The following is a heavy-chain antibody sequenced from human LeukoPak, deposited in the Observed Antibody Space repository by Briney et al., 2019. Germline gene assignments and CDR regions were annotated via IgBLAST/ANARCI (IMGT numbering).Heavy chain of an antibody. V-gene: IGHV4-39*07. CDR3: ARGLLEWELRDDAFDI. D-gene: IGHD1-26*01. J-gene: IGHJ3*02. CDR1: GGSISSSSYQ. Sequence: SETLSLTCTVSGGSISSSSYQWGWIRQPPGKGLEWIGEINHSGSTNYNPSLKSRVTISVDTSKNQFSLKLSSVTAADTAVYYCARGLLEWELRDDAFDIWGQGTMVTVSS. CDR2: INHSGST.